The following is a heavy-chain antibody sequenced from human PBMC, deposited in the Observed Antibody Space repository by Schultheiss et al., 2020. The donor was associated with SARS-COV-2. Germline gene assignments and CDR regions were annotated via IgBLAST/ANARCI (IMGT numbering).Heavy chain of an antibody. Sequence: SETLSLTCTVSGGSISSYYWSWIRQPPGKGLEWIGYIDYSGNTNYNPSLKSRVIISVDTSKNQFSLKLSSVTAADTAVYYCARGSPPAEWPANLDYWGQGTLVTVSS. D-gene: IGHD3-3*01. CDR2: IDYSGNT. V-gene: IGHV4-59*08. CDR1: GGSISSYY. J-gene: IGHJ4*02. CDR3: ARGSPPAEWPANLDY.